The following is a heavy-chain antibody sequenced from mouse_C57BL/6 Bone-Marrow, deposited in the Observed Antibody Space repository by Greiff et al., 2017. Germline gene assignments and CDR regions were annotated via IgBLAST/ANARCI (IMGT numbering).Heavy chain of an antibody. CDR2: IYPTSGRT. Sequence: QVQLQQPGAELVKPGASVKMSCKASGYTFTSYWITWVKQRPGQGLEWIGDIYPTSGRTNYNEKFKSKAIRTVDTSSNTAYMQLRSLTSEDSAVFYCARSGPLGRSFYYWGRGTTLTVTS. V-gene: IGHV1-55*01. J-gene: IGHJ2*01. CDR3: ARSGPLGRSFYY. D-gene: IGHD4-1*01. CDR1: GYTFTSYW.